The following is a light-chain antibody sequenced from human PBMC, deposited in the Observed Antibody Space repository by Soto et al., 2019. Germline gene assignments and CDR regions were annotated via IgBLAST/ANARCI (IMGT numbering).Light chain of an antibody. CDR1: QSVSAGY. CDR3: QQYNNWPLT. J-gene: IGKJ4*01. CDR2: DAS. V-gene: IGKV3D-15*01. Sequence: EIVLTQSPGTLSLSPGERATLSCRASQSVSAGYLAWYQQRPGQAPRLLIYDASTRATGIPARFSGSQSGTEFTLTISSLLSEDFAVYSCQQYNNWPLTFGGGTKVDI.